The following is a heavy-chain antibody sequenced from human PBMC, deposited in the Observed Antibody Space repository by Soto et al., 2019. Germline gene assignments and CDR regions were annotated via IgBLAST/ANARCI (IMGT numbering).Heavy chain of an antibody. V-gene: IGHV5-51*01. D-gene: IGHD3-9*01. CDR3: VRPDSTGYYSH. CDR1: GYSFTNYW. J-gene: IGHJ4*02. CDR2: INPADSDT. Sequence: TGESLKISCKGSGYSFTNYWIGWVRQMPGKGLEWMGIINPADSDTRYSPSFQGQVTVSVDKSISTAYLQRGSLKASDTAMYYCVRPDSTGYYSHWGQGTPVTVSS.